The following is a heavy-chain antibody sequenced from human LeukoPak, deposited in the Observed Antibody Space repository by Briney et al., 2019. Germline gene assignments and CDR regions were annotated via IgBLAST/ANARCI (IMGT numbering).Heavy chain of an antibody. D-gene: IGHD6-13*01. CDR3: ARAQSLTAPAGTFANS. V-gene: IGHV1-2*02. CDR1: GYTFTGYF. CDR2: INPNSGGT. J-gene: IGHJ4*02. Sequence: GASVKVSCKASGYTFTGYFLHWVRRAPGQGFEWMGWINPNSGGTYYTQRFQGGVTMTRDTSISTAYMELSSLRSDDTAVYYCARAQSLTAPAGTFANSWGQGTLVTVSS.